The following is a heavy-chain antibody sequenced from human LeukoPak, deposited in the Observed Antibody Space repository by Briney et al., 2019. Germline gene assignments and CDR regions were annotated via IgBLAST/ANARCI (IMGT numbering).Heavy chain of an antibody. CDR2: ISSSSSYI. V-gene: IGHV3-21*04. J-gene: IGHJ6*03. CDR3: ARGYGDDGIDFYYMDV. D-gene: IGHD4-17*01. Sequence: GGSLRLSCAASGFTFSSYSMNWVRQAPGKGLEWVSSISSSSSYIYYADSVKGRFTISRDNAKNSLYLQMNSLRVEDTAVYYCARGYGDDGIDFYYMDVWGKGTTVTVSS. CDR1: GFTFSSYS.